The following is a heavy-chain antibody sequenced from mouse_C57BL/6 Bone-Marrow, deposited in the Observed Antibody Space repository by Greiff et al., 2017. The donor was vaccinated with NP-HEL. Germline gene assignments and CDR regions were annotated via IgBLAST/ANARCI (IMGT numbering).Heavy chain of an antibody. CDR2: IDPENGDT. D-gene: IGHD2-5*01. V-gene: IGHV14-4*01. J-gene: IGHJ2*01. CDR1: GFNIKDDY. Sequence: EVKLMESGAELVRPGASVKLSCTASGFNIKDDYMHWVKQRPEQGLEWIGWIDPENGDTEYASKFQGKATITADTSSNTAYLQLSSLTSEDTAVYYCTTDYSNEGFDYWGQGTTLTVSS. CDR3: TTDYSNEGFDY.